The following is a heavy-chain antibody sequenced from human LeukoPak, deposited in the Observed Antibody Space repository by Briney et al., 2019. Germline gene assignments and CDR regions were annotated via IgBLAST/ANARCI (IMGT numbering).Heavy chain of an antibody. J-gene: IGHJ4*02. D-gene: IGHD3-3*01. V-gene: IGHV1-18*01. Sequence: ASVKVSCKASGYTFTSYGISWVRQAPGQGLEWMGWISAYNGNTNYAQKLQGRVTMTTDTSTSTDYMELRRLRSDDTVVYYCAGERYDFWSGYPKSSYYFDYWGQGTLVTVSS. CDR3: AGERYDFWSGYPKSSYYFDY. CDR1: GYTFTSYG. CDR2: ISAYNGNT.